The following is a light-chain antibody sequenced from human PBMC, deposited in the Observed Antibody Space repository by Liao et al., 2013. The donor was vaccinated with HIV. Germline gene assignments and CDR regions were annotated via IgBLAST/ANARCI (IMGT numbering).Light chain of an antibody. CDR2: QDN. Sequence: SLELAQPPSVSVSPGQTASITCSGDKLGDKYASWYQQRPGQSPLLVIFQDNQRPSGIPERFSGSNSGNTATLTISGTQAMDEADYYCQAWDSSTAVVFGGGTKLTVL. J-gene: IGLJ2*01. CDR1: KLGDKY. V-gene: IGLV3-1*01. CDR3: QAWDSSTAVV.